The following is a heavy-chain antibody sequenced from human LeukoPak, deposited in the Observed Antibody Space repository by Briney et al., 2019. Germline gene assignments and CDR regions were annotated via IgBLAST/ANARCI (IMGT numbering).Heavy chain of an antibody. D-gene: IGHD2-8*02. J-gene: IGHJ4*02. CDR2: ISHNSLNI. CDR3: AYSGGTFPYYFEY. CDR1: GFTFNNYG. V-gene: IGHV3-21*01. Sequence: GGSLRLSCAASGFTFNNYGMNWVRQAPGKGPEWVSSISHNSLNIYYADSVKGRFTISRDNAKDSLFLQMNSLRADDTAVYYCAYSGGTFPYYFEYWGQGTLVTVSS.